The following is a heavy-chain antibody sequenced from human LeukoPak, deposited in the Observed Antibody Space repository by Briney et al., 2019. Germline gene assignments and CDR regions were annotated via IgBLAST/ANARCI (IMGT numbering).Heavy chain of an antibody. V-gene: IGHV5-51*01. CDR3: ARLEMATITSFDY. J-gene: IGHJ4*02. CDR1: GYSFSTDW. Sequence: GESLKISCKGSGYSFSTDWIGWVRQMPGKGREWMGIIYIGDSETRYSPSFQGQVTISADKSISTAYLQWSGLKASDTAMYYCARLEMATITSFDYWGQGTLVTVSS. D-gene: IGHD5-24*01. CDR2: IYIGDSET.